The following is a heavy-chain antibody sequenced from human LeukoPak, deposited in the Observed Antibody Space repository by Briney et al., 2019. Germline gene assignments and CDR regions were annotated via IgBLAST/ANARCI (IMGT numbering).Heavy chain of an antibody. CDR2: ISGSGGST. D-gene: IGHD6-6*01. V-gene: IGHV3-23*01. CDR3: AKDPNSSSSEIGY. CDR1: GXTFSSYA. J-gene: IGHJ4*02. Sequence: PGGSLRLSCAASGXTFSSYAMSWVRQAPGKGLESVSVISGSGGSTYYADCVKGRLTISRDNSKNTLYLQISSLRAEDTAVYYCAKDPNSSSSEIGYWGPGTLVTVSS.